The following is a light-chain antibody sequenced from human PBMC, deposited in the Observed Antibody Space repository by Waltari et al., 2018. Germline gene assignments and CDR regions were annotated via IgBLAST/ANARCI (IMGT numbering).Light chain of an antibody. J-gene: IGKJ1*01. CDR1: QPNNSW. Sequence: DIQMTQSPSTLSASIGDRVTITCRASQPNNSWLAWYQQKPGKAPNLLIYKASSLQSGVPSRFSGSASGTEFTLTISSLQPDDFATYYCQQYNSYPWTFGQGTKVEIK. CDR2: KAS. CDR3: QQYNSYPWT. V-gene: IGKV1-5*03.